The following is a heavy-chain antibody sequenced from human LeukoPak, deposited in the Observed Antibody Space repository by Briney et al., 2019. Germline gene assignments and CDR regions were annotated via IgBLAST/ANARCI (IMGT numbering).Heavy chain of an antibody. CDR3: ARAPIVVVPATRLYYYYYYMDV. D-gene: IGHD2-2*01. CDR1: GYTFTGYY. Sequence: ASVKVSCKASGYTFTGYYMHWVRQAPGQGLEWMGWINPNSGGTNYAQKFQGRVTMTRDTSISTAYMELSRLRSDDTAVYYCARAPIVVVPATRLYYYYYYMDVWGKGTTVTVSS. J-gene: IGHJ6*03. CDR2: INPNSGGT. V-gene: IGHV1-2*02.